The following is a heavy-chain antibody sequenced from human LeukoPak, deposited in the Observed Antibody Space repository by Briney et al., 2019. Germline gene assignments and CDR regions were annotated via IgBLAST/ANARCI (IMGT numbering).Heavy chain of an antibody. CDR1: GFPFSTYA. CDR2: ISHDGHDK. CDR3: PRDRYRHELLYFGEPTPDDHYGMDV. V-gene: IGHV3-30*04. D-gene: IGHD3-10*01. Sequence: GGSLRLSCAASGFPFSTYAMHWVRQAPGKGLEWVAFISHDGHDKFYTYSVNGRFTIATDNSKNTLYLQMNSLRPEDTAVYRRPRDRYRHELLYFGEPTPDDHYGMDVWGRGTTVIISS. J-gene: IGHJ6*02.